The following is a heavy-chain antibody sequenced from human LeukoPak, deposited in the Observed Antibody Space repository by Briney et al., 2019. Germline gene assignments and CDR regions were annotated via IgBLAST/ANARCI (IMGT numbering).Heavy chain of an antibody. J-gene: IGHJ4*02. D-gene: IGHD1-26*01. CDR2: IYYSGST. CDR1: GGSISSSSYY. CDR3: ARLGGSGSYPN. Sequence: SETLSLTCSVSGGSISSSSYYWGWIRQPPGKGLEWIGSIYYSGSTYYNPSLKSRVTISADTSKNQFSLRLSSVTAADTAVYYCARLGGSGSYPNWGQGTLVTVYS. V-gene: IGHV4-39*01.